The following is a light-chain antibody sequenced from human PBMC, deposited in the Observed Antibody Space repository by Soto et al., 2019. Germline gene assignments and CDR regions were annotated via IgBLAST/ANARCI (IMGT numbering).Light chain of an antibody. CDR3: QQRGSWPVT. CDR2: DAS. Sequence: EIVLTQSPATLPLSPGERATLSCRASQSVGSYFAWYQQKPGQAPRLLIYDASNRATGIPARFSGSGSGTDFTLTISSLEPDDFAVYYCQQRGSWPVTFGQGTRVDIK. J-gene: IGKJ1*01. CDR1: QSVGSY. V-gene: IGKV3-11*01.